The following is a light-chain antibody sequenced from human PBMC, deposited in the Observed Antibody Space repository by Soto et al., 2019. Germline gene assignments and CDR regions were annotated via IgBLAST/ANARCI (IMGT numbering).Light chain of an antibody. J-gene: IGKJ5*01. Sequence: IQMTQSPSSLSASVGDRVTITCQASQDLSKNLNWYQQKPGKAPKLLIYDASSLQTGVPSRFSGSGSATHFPFTISSLQQEDVATYYCQQYDNLLPITFGQGTRLEIK. CDR2: DAS. V-gene: IGKV1-33*01. CDR1: QDLSKN. CDR3: QQYDNLLPIT.